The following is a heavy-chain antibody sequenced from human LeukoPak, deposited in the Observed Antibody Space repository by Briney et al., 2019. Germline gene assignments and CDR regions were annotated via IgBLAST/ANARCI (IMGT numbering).Heavy chain of an antibody. CDR2: ISDDGNNK. CDR3: AREGSSSWYDY. D-gene: IGHD6-13*01. V-gene: IGHV3-30-3*01. CDR1: GFTFSSYV. J-gene: IGHJ4*02. Sequence: GGSLRLSCAASGFTFSSYVMHWVRQAPGKGLEWVAVISDDGNNKYYTDSVKGRFTISRDNAKNSLYLQMNSLRAEDTAVYYCAREGSSSWYDYWGQGTLVTVSS.